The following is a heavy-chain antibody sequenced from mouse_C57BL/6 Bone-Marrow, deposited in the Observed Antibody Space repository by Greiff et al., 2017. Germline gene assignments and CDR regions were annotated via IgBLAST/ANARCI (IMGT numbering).Heavy chain of an antibody. CDR3: AKNYYGSSGAWFAY. J-gene: IGHJ3*01. Sequence: VQLQQSGPELVKPGASVKLSCKASGYTFTSYDINWVKQRPGQGLEWIGWIYPRDGSTKYNEKFKGKATLTVDTSSSTAYMELHSLTSEDSAVYFCAKNYYGSSGAWFAYWGQGTLVTVSA. CDR1: GYTFTSYD. CDR2: IYPRDGST. D-gene: IGHD1-1*01. V-gene: IGHV1-85*01.